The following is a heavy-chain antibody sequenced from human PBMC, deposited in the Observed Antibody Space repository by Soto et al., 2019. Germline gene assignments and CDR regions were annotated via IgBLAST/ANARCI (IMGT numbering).Heavy chain of an antibody. CDR1: GFTFSNYG. D-gene: IGHD2-21*01. CDR3: AKEMIASTLADFFDY. J-gene: IGHJ4*02. CDR2: ISGSGERA. Sequence: EVQLLESGGGLIQPGGSLRLSCEASGFTFSNYGMTWVRQAPGKGLEWVSTISGSGERAFYADPVKGRFTISRDNSKNTLYLQMNSLSAEDTAIYYCAKEMIASTLADFFDYWGQGILVTVSS. V-gene: IGHV3-23*01.